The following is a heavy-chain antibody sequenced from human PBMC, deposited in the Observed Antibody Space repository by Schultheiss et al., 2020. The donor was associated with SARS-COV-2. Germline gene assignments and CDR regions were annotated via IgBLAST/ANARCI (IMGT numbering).Heavy chain of an antibody. CDR2: IYYSGST. J-gene: IGHJ6*02. Sequence: ESLKISCTVSGGSVSSGSYYWSWIRQPPGKGLEWIGYIYYSGSTNYNPSLKSRVTISVDTSKNQFSLKLSSVTAADTAVYYCARIDSSGSNYYGMDVWGQGTTVTVSS. CDR3: ARIDSSGSNYYGMDV. CDR1: GGSVSSGSYY. V-gene: IGHV4-61*01. D-gene: IGHD3-22*01.